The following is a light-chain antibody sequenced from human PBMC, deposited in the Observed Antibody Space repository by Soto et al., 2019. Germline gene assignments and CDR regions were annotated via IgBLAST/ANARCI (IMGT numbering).Light chain of an antibody. J-gene: IGKJ2*01. V-gene: IGKV3-20*01. CDR2: GAS. CDR1: QIITSGY. CDR3: QQYGSSPRT. Sequence: EIVLTQSPDTLSLSPGERATLSCRASQIITSGYLAWYQQTRGQAPRLLIYGASIRATGVPGRFSGSGSGTDFTLSIRGLEPEDFALYYCQQYGSSPRTFGQGTKVEIK.